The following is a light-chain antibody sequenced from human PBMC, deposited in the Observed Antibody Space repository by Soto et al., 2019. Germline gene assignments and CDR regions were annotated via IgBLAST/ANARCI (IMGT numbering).Light chain of an antibody. CDR3: SSYAGSLHV. Sequence: QSALTQPPSASGSPGQSVTISCTGTSSDVGGYNYVSWYQQHPGKAPKIMTYEVSKRPSGVPDRFSGSKSGYTASLTVSGLQAEDEADYYFSSYAGSLHVFGTGTKLTV. CDR2: EVS. V-gene: IGLV2-8*01. J-gene: IGLJ1*01. CDR1: SSDVGGYNY.